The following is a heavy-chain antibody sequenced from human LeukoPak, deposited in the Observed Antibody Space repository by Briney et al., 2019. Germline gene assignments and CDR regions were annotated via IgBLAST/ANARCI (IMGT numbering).Heavy chain of an antibody. V-gene: IGHV4-31*03. J-gene: IGHJ6*03. CDR2: IYCSGYT. CDR1: GGSINSGGYF. Sequence: SETLSLTCTVSGGSINSGGYFWSWIRQHPGKGLEWIGYIYCSGYTYYNPSLEGRFPISIDTSESQFSLKLHSVTAADTAVYYCARVGPDYSGTYYYYIYVWGKGTTVPVSS. D-gene: IGHD1-26*01. CDR3: ARVGPDYSGTYYYYIYV.